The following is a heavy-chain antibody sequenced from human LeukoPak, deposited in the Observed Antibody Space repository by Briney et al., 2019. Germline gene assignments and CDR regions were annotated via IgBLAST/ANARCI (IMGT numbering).Heavy chain of an antibody. CDR2: ISAYNGDT. CDR3: AREYYYRSGSPPFY. CDR1: GYTFTSYG. V-gene: IGHV1-18*01. J-gene: IGHJ4*02. Sequence: GASVKVSCKASGYTFTSYGISWVRQAPGQGLEWMGWISAYNGDTNYAQKLQGRVTMTTDTSNSTAYIELRSLRSDDPAVYFCAREYYYRSGSPPFYWGQGTLVTVSS. D-gene: IGHD3-10*01.